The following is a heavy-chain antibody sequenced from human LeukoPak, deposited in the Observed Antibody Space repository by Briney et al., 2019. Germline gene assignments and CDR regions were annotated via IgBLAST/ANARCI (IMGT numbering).Heavy chain of an antibody. CDR1: GGSISSVDYY. D-gene: IGHD3/OR15-3a*01. CDR2: IYYSGTT. Sequence: SETLSLTCTVSGGSISSVDYYWSWIRQPPGKGLEWIRYIYYSGTTYYNPSLKSRVTISVDTSKNQFSLKLSSVTAADTAVYYCARVGLFPLHAFDIWGQGTMVTVSS. V-gene: IGHV4-30-4*01. CDR3: ARVGLFPLHAFDI. J-gene: IGHJ3*02.